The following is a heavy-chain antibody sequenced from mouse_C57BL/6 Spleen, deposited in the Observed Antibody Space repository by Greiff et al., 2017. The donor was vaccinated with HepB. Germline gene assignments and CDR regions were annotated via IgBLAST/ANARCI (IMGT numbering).Heavy chain of an antibody. Sequence: VQLQQSGPELVKPGASVKIPCKASGYTFTDYNMDWVKQSHGKSLEWIGDINPNNGGTIYNQKFKGKATLTVDKSSSTAYMELRSLTSEDTAVYYCARGGDSSGYVRPAWFAYWGQGTLVTVSA. CDR2: INPNNGGT. D-gene: IGHD3-2*02. CDR1: GYTFTDYN. J-gene: IGHJ3*01. CDR3: ARGGDSSGYVRPAWFAY. V-gene: IGHV1-18*01.